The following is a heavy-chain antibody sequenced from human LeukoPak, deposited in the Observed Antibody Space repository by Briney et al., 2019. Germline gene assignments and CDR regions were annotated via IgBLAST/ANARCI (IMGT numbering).Heavy chain of an antibody. CDR1: GFAFTSQA. Sequence: GGSLRLSCAASGFAFTSQAMGWVRQAPGKGLEWVSVISDSGSITYYADSVKGRFTISRDNSKNTLFLQMNSLRAEDTAVYYCAKNARRTSGWYLFDYWGQGTLVTVSS. CDR2: ISDSGSIT. V-gene: IGHV3-23*01. D-gene: IGHD6-19*01. CDR3: AKNARRTSGWYLFDY. J-gene: IGHJ4*02.